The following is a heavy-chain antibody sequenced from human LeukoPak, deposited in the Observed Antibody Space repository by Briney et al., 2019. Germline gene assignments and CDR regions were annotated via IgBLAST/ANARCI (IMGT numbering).Heavy chain of an antibody. Sequence: GGSLRLSCAASGFTFSSYGMHWVRQAPGKGLEWVAVISYDGSNKYYADSVKGRFTISRDNSKNTLYLQMNSLRAEDTVVYYCAKDGEWLRFGYYFDYWGQGTLVTVSS. J-gene: IGHJ4*02. CDR3: AKDGEWLRFGYYFDY. V-gene: IGHV3-30*18. CDR2: ISYDGSNK. CDR1: GFTFSSYG. D-gene: IGHD5-12*01.